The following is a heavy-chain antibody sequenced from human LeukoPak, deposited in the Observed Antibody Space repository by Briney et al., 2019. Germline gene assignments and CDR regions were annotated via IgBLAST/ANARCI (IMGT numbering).Heavy chain of an antibody. Sequence: SETLSLTCAVYGGSFSGYYWSWIRQPPGKGLEWIGEINHSGSTNYNPSLKSRVTISVDTCKNQFSLKLSSVTAADTAVYYCARSSSSWYGKNFDYWGQGTLVTVSS. CDR3: ARSSSSWYGKNFDY. J-gene: IGHJ4*02. D-gene: IGHD6-13*01. CDR1: GGSFSGYY. V-gene: IGHV4-34*01. CDR2: INHSGST.